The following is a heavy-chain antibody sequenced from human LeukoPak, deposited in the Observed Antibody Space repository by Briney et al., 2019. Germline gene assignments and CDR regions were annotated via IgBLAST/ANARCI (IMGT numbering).Heavy chain of an antibody. CDR1: GDSISSYY. V-gene: IGHV4-59*01. CDR3: ARGEGASWWFDY. D-gene: IGHD6-13*01. J-gene: IGHJ4*02. CDR2: IYYSGST. Sequence: SETLSPTCTVSGDSISSYYWSWIRQPPGKGLEWIGYIYYSGSTNYNPSLKSRVTISIDTSKNQFSLKLTSVTAADTAVYYCARGEGASWWFDYWGQGTLVTVSS.